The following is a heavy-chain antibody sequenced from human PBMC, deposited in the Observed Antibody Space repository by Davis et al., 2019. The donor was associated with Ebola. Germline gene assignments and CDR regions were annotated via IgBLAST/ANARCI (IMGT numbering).Heavy chain of an antibody. D-gene: IGHD1-1*01. Sequence: GESLKISCAASGFTFSSYGMHWVRQAPGKGLEWVAFIRYDGSNKYYGDSVKGRFTISRDNSKDTLFLQMSSLSAEDTAVYYCAKDLRTTSAFDIWGQGTMVTVSS. J-gene: IGHJ3*02. CDR2: IRYDGSNK. V-gene: IGHV3-30*02. CDR3: AKDLRTTSAFDI. CDR1: GFTFSSYG.